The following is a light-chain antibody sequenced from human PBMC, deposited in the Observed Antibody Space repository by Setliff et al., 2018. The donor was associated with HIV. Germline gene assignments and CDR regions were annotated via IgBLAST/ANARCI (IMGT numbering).Light chain of an antibody. CDR2: ENK. V-gene: IGLV6-57*01. CDR3: QSYDDDIRGV. Sequence: NFMLTQPHSVSASPGKTVTISCTRSGGSIASDFVQRFQQRPGNPPTTLIYENKERPSGVPDRFSGSIDSSSNSASLTISGLKTEDEADYYCQSYDDDIRGVFGGGTKVTVL. CDR1: GGSIASDF. J-gene: IGLJ3*02.